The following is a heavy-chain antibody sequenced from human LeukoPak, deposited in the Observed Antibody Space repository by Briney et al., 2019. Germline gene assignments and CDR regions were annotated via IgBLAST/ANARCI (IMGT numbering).Heavy chain of an antibody. V-gene: IGHV1-8*03. J-gene: IGHJ3*02. D-gene: IGHD6-13*01. CDR1: GYTFTTYD. Sequence: ASVKVSCKASGYTFTTYDINWVRQATGQGLQWMGWINPNSGNTGYAQKFQGRITITRNTSISTVYMELSSLRSEDTAVYYCARADGEAAEGAFDIWGQGTMVTVSS. CDR2: INPNSGNT. CDR3: ARADGEAAEGAFDI.